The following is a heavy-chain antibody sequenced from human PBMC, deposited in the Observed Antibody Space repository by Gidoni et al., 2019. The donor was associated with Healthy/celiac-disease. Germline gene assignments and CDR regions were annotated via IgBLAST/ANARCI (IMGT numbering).Heavy chain of an antibody. J-gene: IGHJ4*02. CDR3: ARAGSSGWYPGSYFDY. V-gene: IGHV3-30*04. CDR1: GFTFSSYA. CDR2: ISYDGSNK. Sequence: QVQLVESGGALVQPGRSLRLSCAASGFTFSSYAMHWVRQAPGKGREWVAVISYDGSNKYYADSVKGRFTISRDNSKNTLYLQMNSLRAEDTAVYYCARAGSSGWYPGSYFDYWGQGTLVTVSS. D-gene: IGHD6-19*01.